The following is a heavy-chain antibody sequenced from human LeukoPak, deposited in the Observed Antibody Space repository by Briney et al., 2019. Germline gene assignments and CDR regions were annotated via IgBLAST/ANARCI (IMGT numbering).Heavy chain of an antibody. Sequence: GASVKVSCKASGYTFTSYGISWVRQAPGQGLEWMGWISAYNGNTNYAQKLQGRVTITRDTSASTAYMELSSLRSEDTAVYYCARHSLTYPAGFDYWGQGTLVTVSS. CDR1: GYTFTSYG. CDR3: ARHSLTYPAGFDY. V-gene: IGHV1-18*04. CDR2: ISAYNGNT. J-gene: IGHJ4*02. D-gene: IGHD2/OR15-2a*01.